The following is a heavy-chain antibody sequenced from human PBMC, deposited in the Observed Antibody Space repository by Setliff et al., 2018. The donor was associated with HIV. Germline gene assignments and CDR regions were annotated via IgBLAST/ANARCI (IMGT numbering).Heavy chain of an antibody. J-gene: IGHJ3*02. D-gene: IGHD5-12*01. CDR3: ASAGAWQRNALDI. V-gene: IGHV1-46*01. CDR2: INPSGGST. CDR1: GYTFTSYY. Sequence: ASVKVSCKASGYTFTSYYMHRVRQAPGQGLEWTGIINPSGGSTSYAQKFQGRVTMTRDTSTSTVDMELSSLRSEDTAVYYCASAGAWQRNALDIWGQGTMVTVSS.